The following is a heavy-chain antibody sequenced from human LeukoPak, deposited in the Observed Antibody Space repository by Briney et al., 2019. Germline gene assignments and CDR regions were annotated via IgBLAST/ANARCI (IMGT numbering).Heavy chain of an antibody. CDR2: ISSSSSYI. Sequence: GGSLRLSCAASGFTFSSYSMNWVRQAPGKGLEWVSSISSSSSYIYYADSVKGRFTISRDNAKNSLYLQMNSLRAEDTAVYYCARDSQSQYCGGDCYFEDDAFDTWGQGTMVTVSS. CDR1: GFTFSSYS. D-gene: IGHD2-21*02. J-gene: IGHJ3*02. V-gene: IGHV3-21*01. CDR3: ARDSQSQYCGGDCYFEDDAFDT.